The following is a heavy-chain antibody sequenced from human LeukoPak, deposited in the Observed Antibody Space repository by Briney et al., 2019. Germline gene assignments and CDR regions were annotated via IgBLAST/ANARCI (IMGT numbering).Heavy chain of an antibody. D-gene: IGHD3-10*01. Sequence: GGSLRLSCAASGFIFSSFEMNWVRQAPGRGLEWVSYISSSGSTLYYADSVKGRFSISRDNAKNSLYLQMNSLRAEDTAVYYCVRGLDYNVAWVYWGQGTLVAVSS. J-gene: IGHJ4*02. V-gene: IGHV3-48*03. CDR3: VRGLDYNVAWVY. CDR2: ISSSGSTL. CDR1: GFIFSSFE.